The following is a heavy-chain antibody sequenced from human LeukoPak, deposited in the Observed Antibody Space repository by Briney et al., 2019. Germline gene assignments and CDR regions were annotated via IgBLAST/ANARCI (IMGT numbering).Heavy chain of an antibody. Sequence: GGSLRLSCAVSGFTFSSYEMNWARQAPGKGLEWVSYISSSGSTIYYADSVKGRFTISRDNAKKSLYLQMNSLRAEDTAVYYCAREGMVAYYGSGSGGFDPWGQGTLVTVSS. D-gene: IGHD3-10*01. CDR1: GFTFSSYE. CDR3: AREGMVAYYGSGSGGFDP. CDR2: ISSSGSTI. J-gene: IGHJ5*02. V-gene: IGHV3-48*03.